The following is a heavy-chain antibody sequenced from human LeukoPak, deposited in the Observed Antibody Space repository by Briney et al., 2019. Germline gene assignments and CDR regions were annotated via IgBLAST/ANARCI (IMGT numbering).Heavy chain of an antibody. D-gene: IGHD2/OR15-2a*01. CDR2: IVPMFGTA. Sequence: GSSVKVSCKASGGTFSSYPISWVRQAPGQGLEWMGGIVPMFGTANIAQRFQGRLTITTDESTSSAYMELSSLRSEDTAVYYCATGLSMGLRRSYHDAFDIWGQGTMVTVSS. J-gene: IGHJ3*02. CDR1: GGTFSSYP. V-gene: IGHV1-69*05. CDR3: ATGLSMGLRRSYHDAFDI.